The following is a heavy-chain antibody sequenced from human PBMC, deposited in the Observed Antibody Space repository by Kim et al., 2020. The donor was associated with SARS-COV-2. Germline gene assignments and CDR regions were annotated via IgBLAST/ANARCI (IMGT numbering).Heavy chain of an antibody. V-gene: IGHV3-48*02. CDR1: GFTFSSYS. CDR2: ISSSSSTI. CDR3: AREAAFYYYYYGMDV. J-gene: IGHJ6*02. Sequence: GGSLRLSCAASGFTFSSYSMNWVRQAPGKGLEWVSYISSSSSTIYYADCVKGRFTISRDNAKNSLDLQMNSLRDEDTAVYYSAREAAFYYYYYGMDVWGQGTTVTVSS.